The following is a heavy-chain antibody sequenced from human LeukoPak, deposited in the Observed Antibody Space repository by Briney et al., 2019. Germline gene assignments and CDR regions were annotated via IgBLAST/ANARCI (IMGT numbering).Heavy chain of an antibody. CDR3: ATSYCSSTSCYDGFFGY. D-gene: IGHD2-2*01. V-gene: IGHV3-9*01. CDR2: IRWNIGSI. CDR1: GLTFSSYA. J-gene: IGHJ4*02. Sequence: GGSLKLSCAASGLTFSSYAMSWVRQAPGKGLEWVSGIRWNIGSIGYADSVKGRFTISRDNAKNSLYLQMNSLRAEDTALYYCATSYCSSTSCYDGFFGYWGQGTLVTVSS.